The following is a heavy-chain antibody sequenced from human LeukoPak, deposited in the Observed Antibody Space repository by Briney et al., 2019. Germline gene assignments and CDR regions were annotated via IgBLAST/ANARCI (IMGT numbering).Heavy chain of an antibody. CDR1: GGSISSSNW. D-gene: IGHD6-19*01. Sequence: SETLSLTCAVSGGSISSSNWWSWVRQPPGKGLEWIGYIYYSGSTNYNPSLKSRVTISVDTSKNQFSLKLSSVTAADTAVYYCARVSVVAGTCFDYWGQGTLVTVSS. J-gene: IGHJ4*02. CDR2: IYYSGST. V-gene: IGHV4-4*02. CDR3: ARVSVVAGTCFDY.